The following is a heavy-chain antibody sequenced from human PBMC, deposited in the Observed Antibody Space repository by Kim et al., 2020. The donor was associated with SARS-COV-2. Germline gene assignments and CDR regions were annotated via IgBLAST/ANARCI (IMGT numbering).Heavy chain of an antibody. CDR2: IYYSGST. CDR3: ARDRPGYSSSWYPRPIDY. CDR1: GGSISSSSYY. V-gene: IGHV4-39*07. J-gene: IGHJ4*02. Sequence: SETLSLTCTVSGGSISSSSYYWGWIRQPPGKGLEWIGSIYYSGSTYYNPSLKSRVTISVDTSKNQFSLKLSSVTAADTAVYYCARDRPGYSSSWYPRPIDYWGQGTLVTVSS. D-gene: IGHD6-13*01.